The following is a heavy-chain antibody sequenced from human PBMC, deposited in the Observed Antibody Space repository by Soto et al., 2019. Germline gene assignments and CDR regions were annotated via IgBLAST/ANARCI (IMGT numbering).Heavy chain of an antibody. CDR2: FYHDGTT. CDR3: ARQGDSGFHFVMPNWFDP. CDR1: GASISSDGYS. D-gene: IGHD6-25*01. Sequence: PSETLSLTCTVSGASISSDGYSWSWIRQPPGKGLEWIGYFYHDGTTYYNPSLRSRVTISVDKSKNQFSLKLTSVTAADTAVYYCARQGDSGFHFVMPNWFDPWGQGTLVTVSS. V-gene: IGHV4-30-2*01. J-gene: IGHJ5*02.